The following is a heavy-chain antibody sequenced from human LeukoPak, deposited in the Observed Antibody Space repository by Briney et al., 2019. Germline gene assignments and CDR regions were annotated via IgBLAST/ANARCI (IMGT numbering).Heavy chain of an antibody. V-gene: IGHV3-23*01. Sequence: PGGSLRLSCAASGFTFSSYAISWVGQAPGKGLEWVSAISGSGGSTYYADSVKGRFTISRDNSKNTLYLQMNSLRAEDTAVYYCAKPLCSSTSCYPGRYFQHWGQGTLVTVSS. CDR1: GFTFSSYA. D-gene: IGHD2-2*01. CDR2: ISGSGGST. CDR3: AKPLCSSTSCYPGRYFQH. J-gene: IGHJ1*01.